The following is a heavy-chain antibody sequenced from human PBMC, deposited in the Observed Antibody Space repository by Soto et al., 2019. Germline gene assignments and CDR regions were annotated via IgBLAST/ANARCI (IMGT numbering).Heavy chain of an antibody. J-gene: IGHJ5*02. Sequence: PGESLKISCRGSGYSFTSYWIGWVRQMPGKGLEWMGIIYPGDSDTRYSPSFQGQVTISADKSISTAYLQWSSLKASDTAMYYCARKEHCSGGSCYGVNWFDPWGQGTLVTVSS. CDR3: ARKEHCSGGSCYGVNWFDP. CDR2: IYPGDSDT. CDR1: GYSFTSYW. D-gene: IGHD2-15*01. V-gene: IGHV5-51*01.